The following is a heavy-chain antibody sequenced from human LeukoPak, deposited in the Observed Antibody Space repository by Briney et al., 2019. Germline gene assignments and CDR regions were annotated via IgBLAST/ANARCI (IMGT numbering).Heavy chain of an antibody. V-gene: IGHV3-23*01. Sequence: KPGGSLRLSCAASGFTLSNYAMSWVRQAPGKGLEWVSGISGSGETTFYADSVRGRFAISRDISKTTLYLQINSLRAEDAAVYYCAKRRDAGITGTTGGLDVWGQGTTVTVSS. D-gene: IGHD1-20*01. CDR1: GFTLSNYA. J-gene: IGHJ3*01. CDR3: AKRRDAGITGTTGGLDV. CDR2: ISGSGETT.